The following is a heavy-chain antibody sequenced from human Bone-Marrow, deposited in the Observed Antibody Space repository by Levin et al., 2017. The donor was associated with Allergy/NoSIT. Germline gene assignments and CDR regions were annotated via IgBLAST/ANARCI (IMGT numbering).Heavy chain of an antibody. J-gene: IGHJ5*02. CDR1: GYSFTNYW. CDR2: IYPGDSHT. D-gene: IGHD3-10*01. Sequence: KSGGSLRLSCKGSGYSFTNYWIGWVRQMPGKGLEWMGTIYPGDSHTRYSPSFQGLVTFSADKSISTAYLQWSSLKASDSAMYYCAREIYGSGSRNNWFDPWGQGTLVTVSS. V-gene: IGHV5-51*01. CDR3: AREIYGSGSRNNWFDP.